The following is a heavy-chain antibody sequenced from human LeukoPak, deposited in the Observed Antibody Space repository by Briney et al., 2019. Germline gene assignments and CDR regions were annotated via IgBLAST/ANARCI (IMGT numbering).Heavy chain of an antibody. D-gene: IGHD6-13*01. CDR3: AKDPRRYSRTGGYFEY. CDR2: ISYDGSNK. V-gene: IGHV3-30*18. CDR1: GFTFSNYV. J-gene: IGHJ4*02. Sequence: TGGSLRLSCAASGFTFSNYVMHWVRQAPGKGLEWVALISYDGSNKYYADSVKGRFTISRDNSKNTLYLQVNSLRAEDTAVYYCAKDPRRYSRTGGYFEYWGQGTLVTVSS.